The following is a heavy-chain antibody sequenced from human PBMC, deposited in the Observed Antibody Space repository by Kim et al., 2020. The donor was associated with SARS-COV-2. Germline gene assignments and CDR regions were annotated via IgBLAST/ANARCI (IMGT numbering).Heavy chain of an antibody. CDR1: GYTFANNG. Sequence: ASVKVSCKASGYTFANNGITWVRQAPGQGLEWMGWISPYNGATSYAQKFQGRVTLTTDTSTTTASMDLRSLTSDDTAMYYCARFASGWYVPPHNYFYYYMDVWGKGTAVTASS. V-gene: IGHV1-18*01. CDR3: ARFASGWYVPPHNYFYYYMDV. D-gene: IGHD6-19*01. CDR2: ISPYNGAT. J-gene: IGHJ6*03.